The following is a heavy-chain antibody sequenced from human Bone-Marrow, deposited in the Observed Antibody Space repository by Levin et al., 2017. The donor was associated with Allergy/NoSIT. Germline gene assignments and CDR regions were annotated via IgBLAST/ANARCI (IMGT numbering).Heavy chain of an antibody. V-gene: IGHV3-23*01. J-gene: IGHJ4*02. Sequence: PGGSLRLSCAASGFTFSDYAMNWVRQAPGKGLEWVSTISGTGGSSYYAASVKGRSTVSRDNSKNTLYLQMNSLRAEATAIYFWAKVTFRSGHKIFDYWGQGTLVNVSS. D-gene: IGHD3-3*01. CDR1: GFTFSDYA. CDR2: ISGTGGSS. CDR3: AKVTFRSGHKIFDY.